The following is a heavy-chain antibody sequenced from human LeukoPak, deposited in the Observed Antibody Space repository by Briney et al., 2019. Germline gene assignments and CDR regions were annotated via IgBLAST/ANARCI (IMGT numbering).Heavy chain of an antibody. CDR3: ARVPSPYGSGVLEVGNNWFDP. CDR1: GYSISSGSYY. Sequence: PSETLSLTCTVSGYSISSGSYYWSWIRQPAGKGLEWIGRIYTNGSTKHNPSLKSRVTISVDTSKNQFSLKLSSVTAADTAVYYCARVPSPYGSGVLEVGNNWFDPWGQGTLVTVSS. D-gene: IGHD3-10*01. CDR2: IYTNGST. V-gene: IGHV4-61*02. J-gene: IGHJ5*02.